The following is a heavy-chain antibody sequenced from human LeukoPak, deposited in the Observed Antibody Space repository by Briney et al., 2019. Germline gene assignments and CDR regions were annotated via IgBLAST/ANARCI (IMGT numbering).Heavy chain of an antibody. Sequence: SETLSLTCAVYGGSFSGYYWSWIRQPPGKGLEWIGEINHSGSTNYNPSLKSRVTISVDTSKNQFSLKLSSVTAADTAVYYCASTSGYSSSWTKARTYYFDYWGQGTLVTVSS. CDR1: GGSFSGYY. V-gene: IGHV4-34*01. D-gene: IGHD6-13*01. CDR3: ASTSGYSSSWTKARTYYFDY. CDR2: INHSGST. J-gene: IGHJ4*02.